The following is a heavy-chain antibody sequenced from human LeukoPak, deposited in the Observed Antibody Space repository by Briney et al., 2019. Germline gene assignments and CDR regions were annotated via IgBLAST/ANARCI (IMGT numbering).Heavy chain of an antibody. D-gene: IGHD3-9*01. J-gene: IGHJ6*03. Sequence: GGSLGLSCAASGFTFDDYGMSWVRQAPGKGLEWVSGINWNGGSTGYADSVKGRFTISRDNAKNSLYLQMNSLRAEDTALYHCARYTISTYYYYMDVWGTGTTVTISS. CDR1: GFTFDDYG. V-gene: IGHV3-20*01. CDR3: ARYTISTYYYYMDV. CDR2: INWNGGST.